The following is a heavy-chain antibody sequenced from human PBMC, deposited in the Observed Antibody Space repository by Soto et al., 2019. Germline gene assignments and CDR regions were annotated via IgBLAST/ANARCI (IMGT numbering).Heavy chain of an antibody. J-gene: IGHJ3*02. CDR1: GFTFSSYS. CDR3: ASGVYDYIWGSYRPNNDAFDI. Sequence: GWSLRLSCAASGFTFSSYSMNWVRQAPGKGLEWVSSISSSSSYIYYADSVKGRFTISRDNAKNSLYLQMNSLRAEDTAVYYCASGVYDYIWGSYRPNNDAFDIWGQGTMVTVSS. D-gene: IGHD3-16*02. CDR2: ISSSSSYI. V-gene: IGHV3-21*01.